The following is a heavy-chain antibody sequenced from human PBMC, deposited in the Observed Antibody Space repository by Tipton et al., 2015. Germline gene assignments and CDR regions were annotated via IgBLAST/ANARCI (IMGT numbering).Heavy chain of an antibody. CDR3: ARDAWAGDSRGFYYIY. CDR2: IDFRGST. J-gene: IGHJ4*02. CDR1: GGSIDSYY. D-gene: IGHD3-22*01. V-gene: IGHV4-59*01. Sequence: TLSLTCTVSGGSIDSYYWSWIRQPPGKRLEWIGYIDFRGSTEYNPSVKSRVSISVDRSKNQFSLRLNSVTAADTAVYFCARDAWAGDSRGFYYIYWSQGTLVRVSS.